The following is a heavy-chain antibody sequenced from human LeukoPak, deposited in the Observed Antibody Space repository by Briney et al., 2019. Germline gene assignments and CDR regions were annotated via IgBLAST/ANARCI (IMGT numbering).Heavy chain of an antibody. CDR1: GFTVSSYY. V-gene: IGHV3-66*01. CDR3: ARAVDVPPDRGYFDL. CDR2: IYSGGST. J-gene: IGHJ2*01. D-gene: IGHD3-10*02. Sequence: PGGSLRLSCAASGFTVSSYYMTWVRQAPGKGLEWVSVIYSGGSTYYADSVKGRFTISRDNSKNTLYLQMNGLRAEDTAVYYCARAVDVPPDRGYFDLWGRGTLVTVSS.